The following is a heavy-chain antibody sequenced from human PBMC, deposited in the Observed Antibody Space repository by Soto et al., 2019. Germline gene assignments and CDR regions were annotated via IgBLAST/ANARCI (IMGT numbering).Heavy chain of an antibody. D-gene: IGHD3-22*01. Sequence: EVQLVESGGVVVQPGGSLRLSCAASGFTFDDYTMHWVRQAPGKGLEWVSLISWDGGSTYYADSVKGRFTMSRDNSKNSLYLQMNSLRTEDTALYYCAKAVYYYDSSGPFDYWGQGTLVTVSS. CDR3: AKAVYYYDSSGPFDY. J-gene: IGHJ4*02. V-gene: IGHV3-43*01. CDR1: GFTFDDYT. CDR2: ISWDGGST.